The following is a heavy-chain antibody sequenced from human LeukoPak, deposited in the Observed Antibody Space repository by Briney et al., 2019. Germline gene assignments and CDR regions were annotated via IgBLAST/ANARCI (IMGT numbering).Heavy chain of an antibody. CDR1: GGTFSNYA. D-gene: IGHD3-10*01. Sequence: SVKVSCKASGGTFSNYAISWVRQAPGQGLEWMGRIIVILGIADYAQKFQGRVTIIADRSTTTVYMELSSLRSEDTAVYHCARDGMLRGVIDYSGMDVWGQGTTVTVSS. V-gene: IGHV1-69*04. J-gene: IGHJ6*02. CDR2: IIVILGIA. CDR3: ARDGMLRGVIDYSGMDV.